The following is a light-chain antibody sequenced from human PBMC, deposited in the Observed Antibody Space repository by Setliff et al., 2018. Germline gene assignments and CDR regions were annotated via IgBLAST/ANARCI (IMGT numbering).Light chain of an antibody. CDR2: EVT. CDR1: IGDVGAYDF. CDR3: SAYTSSSTYG. Sequence: QSALTQPASVSGSPGQSITISCSGTIGDVGAYDFVSWYQHHPGKAPKLVIYEVTNRPSGISNRFSGSKSGNSASLIISGLQAEDDADYYCSAYTSSSTYGFGTGTKATVL. J-gene: IGLJ1*01. V-gene: IGLV2-14*01.